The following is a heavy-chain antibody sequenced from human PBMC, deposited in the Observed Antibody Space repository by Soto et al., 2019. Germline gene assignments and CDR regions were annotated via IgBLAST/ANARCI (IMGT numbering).Heavy chain of an antibody. Sequence: EVQLLESGGGLVQPGGSLRLSCAASGFSFSTCAVSWVRQAPGKGLEWVSSISASGDTTHYAESVRGRFTISSDNSRNTLHLQMSSLTAEDTAIYSCAAQATGYFVPFDFWGRGTLVTVSS. CDR2: ISASGDTT. CDR1: GFSFSTCA. D-gene: IGHD3-22*01. CDR3: AAQATGYFVPFDF. J-gene: IGHJ4*02. V-gene: IGHV3-23*01.